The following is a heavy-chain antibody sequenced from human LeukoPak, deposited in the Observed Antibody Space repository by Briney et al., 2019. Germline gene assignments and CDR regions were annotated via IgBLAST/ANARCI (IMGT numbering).Heavy chain of an antibody. V-gene: IGHV4-61*08. CDR1: GGSISGGGYY. CDR2: IYYSGST. D-gene: IGHD6-6*01. J-gene: IGHJ4*02. CDR3: ARAGAQLGYYYFDY. Sequence: SETLSLTCTVSGGSISGGGYYWSWIRQHPGKGLEWIGYIYYSGSTNYNPSLKSRVTISVDTSKNQFSLKLSSVTAADTAVYYCARAGAQLGYYYFDYWGQGTLVTVSS.